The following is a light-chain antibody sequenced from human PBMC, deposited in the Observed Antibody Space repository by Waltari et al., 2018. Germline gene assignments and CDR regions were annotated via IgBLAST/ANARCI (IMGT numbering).Light chain of an antibody. CDR2: AAS. CDR1: QGIRND. Sequence: AIQMTQSPSSLSSSVGDSVTITCRASQGIRNDLGWYQQKPGKAPKLLIYAASSLQSGVPSRFSGSGSGTDFTLTISSLQPEDFATYYCLQDYNYPWTFGQGTKVEIK. V-gene: IGKV1-6*01. CDR3: LQDYNYPWT. J-gene: IGKJ1*01.